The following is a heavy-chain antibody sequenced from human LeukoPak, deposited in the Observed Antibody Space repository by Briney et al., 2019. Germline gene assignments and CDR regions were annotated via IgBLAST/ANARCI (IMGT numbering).Heavy chain of an antibody. CDR1: GYTFTSYD. CDR2: MNPNSGNT. Sequence: ASVKVSCKASGYTFTSYDINWVRQATGQGLEWMGWMNPNSGNTGYAQKFQGRVTITRNTSISTAYMELSSLRSEDTAVYYCARAPPQRRAVAGHYYFDYWGQGTLVTVSS. D-gene: IGHD6-19*01. J-gene: IGHJ4*02. CDR3: ARAPPQRRAVAGHYYFDY. V-gene: IGHV1-8*03.